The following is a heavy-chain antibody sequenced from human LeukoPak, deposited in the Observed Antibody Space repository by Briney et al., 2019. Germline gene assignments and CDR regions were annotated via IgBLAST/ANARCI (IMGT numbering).Heavy chain of an antibody. D-gene: IGHD3-10*01. CDR2: IYSGGST. CDR1: GFTFSAYT. J-gene: IGHJ4*02. Sequence: PGGSLRLSCAASGFTFSAYTMNWVRQAPGKGLEWVSVIYSGGSTYYADSVKGRFTISRDNSKNTLYLQMNSLRAEDTAVYYCARDSLYYGSGSLWGQGTLVTVSS. V-gene: IGHV3-66*01. CDR3: ARDSLYYGSGSL.